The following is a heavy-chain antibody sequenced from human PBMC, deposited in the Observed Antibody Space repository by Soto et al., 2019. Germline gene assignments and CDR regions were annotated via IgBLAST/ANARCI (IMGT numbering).Heavy chain of an antibody. CDR2: IKSKTDGGTT. Sequence: LSCAASGFTFTNAWINWVRQAPGKGLEWVGRIKSKTDGGTTDYAEPVKGRFAISRDDSNNMVYLQMNSLKIEDTAVYYCTTDSYSTIIIVRFDYWGHGTLVTVSS. D-gene: IGHD3-22*01. V-gene: IGHV3-15*07. J-gene: IGHJ4*01. CDR3: TTDSYSTIIIVRFDY. CDR1: GFTFTNAW.